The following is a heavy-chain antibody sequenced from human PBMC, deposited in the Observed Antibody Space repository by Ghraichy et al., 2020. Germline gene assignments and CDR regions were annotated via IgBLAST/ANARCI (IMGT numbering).Heavy chain of an antibody. Sequence: GESLNISCEAYGFTFGDYAMSWVRQAPGKGLEWVSGINWNGGSTGYVASVKGRLTISRDNAKNSLYLQMKSLRAEDTALDYCARDGGIVGATPDAFDLWGQGTMVTVSS. CDR2: INWNGGST. J-gene: IGHJ3*01. V-gene: IGHV3-20*04. CDR1: GFTFGDYA. CDR3: ARDGGIVGATPDAFDL. D-gene: IGHD1-26*01.